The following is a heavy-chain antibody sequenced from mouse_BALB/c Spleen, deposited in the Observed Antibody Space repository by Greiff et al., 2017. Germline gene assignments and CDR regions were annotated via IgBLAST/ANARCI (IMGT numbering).Heavy chain of an antibody. CDR2: IYPGDGDT. CDR3: ARPLYDGYSYFDY. Sequence: QVQLQQSGAELARPGASVKLSCKASGYTFTSYWMQWVKQRPGQGLEWIGAIYPGDGDTRYTQKFKGKATLTADKSSSTAYMQLSSLASEDSAVYYCARPLYDGYSYFDYWGQGTTLTVSS. J-gene: IGHJ2*01. CDR1: GYTFTSYW. V-gene: IGHV1-87*01. D-gene: IGHD2-3*01.